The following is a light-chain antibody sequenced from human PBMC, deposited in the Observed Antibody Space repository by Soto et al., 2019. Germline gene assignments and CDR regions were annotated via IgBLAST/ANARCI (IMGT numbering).Light chain of an antibody. V-gene: IGKV3-15*01. CDR2: GAS. J-gene: IGKJ4*01. CDR3: QQYGSSPLT. CDR1: QSVSSN. Sequence: EIVMTQSPATLSVSPGERATLSCRASQSVSSNLAWYQQKPGQAPRLLIYGASTRATGIPARFSGSGSGTEFTLTISSLQAEDFAVYYCQQYGSSPLTVGGGTKVDSK.